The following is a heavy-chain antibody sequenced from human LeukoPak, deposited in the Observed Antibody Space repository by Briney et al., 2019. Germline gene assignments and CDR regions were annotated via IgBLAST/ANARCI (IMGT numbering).Heavy chain of an antibody. CDR3: ARGPVYGMDV. V-gene: IGHV4-34*01. CDR1: GGSFSGYY. Sequence: SETLSLTCAVYGGSFSGYYWSWIRQPPGKGLEWIGEINHSGSTNYNPSLKSRVTISVDTSKNQFSLKLSSVTAADTAVYYCARGPVYGMDVWGQGTTVTVSS. CDR2: INHSGST. J-gene: IGHJ6*02.